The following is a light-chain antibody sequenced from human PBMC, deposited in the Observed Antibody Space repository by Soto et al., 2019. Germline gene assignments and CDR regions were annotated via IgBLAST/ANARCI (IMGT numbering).Light chain of an antibody. CDR3: QDYGSSRT. Sequence: EIVLTQSPGTLSLSPGERATLSCRASQSVTSSDLAWYQQKPGQAPRLLIYGVSSRATGIPDRFSGSGSGIDFTLTISRLEPEDFAVYYCQDYGSSRTFGQGTKVEIK. CDR1: QSVTSSD. J-gene: IGKJ1*01. CDR2: GVS. V-gene: IGKV3-20*01.